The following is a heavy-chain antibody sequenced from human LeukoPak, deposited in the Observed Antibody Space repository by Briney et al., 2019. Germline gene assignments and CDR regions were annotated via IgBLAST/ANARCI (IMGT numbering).Heavy chain of an antibody. J-gene: IGHJ4*02. V-gene: IGHV3-7*03. D-gene: IGHD6-19*01. Sequence: GGSLRLSCAASGFAFSRSWMNWVRQAPGKGLEWVANIKEDGSKKDYVDSVKGRFAISRDNAKNSLYLQMNSLRDEDTAVYYCTRDFLAVDDYWGQGTLVTVSS. CDR3: TRDFLAVDDY. CDR1: GFAFSRSW. CDR2: IKEDGSKK.